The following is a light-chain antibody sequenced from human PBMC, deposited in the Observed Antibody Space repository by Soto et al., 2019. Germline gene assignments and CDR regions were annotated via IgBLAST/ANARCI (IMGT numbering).Light chain of an antibody. CDR3: MQALQTPT. CDR1: QSLLHSNGIKY. Sequence: EIVMTQSPLSLPVTPGEPASISCRSSQSLLHSNGIKYLDWYVQKPGQSPQLLIYLGANWASGVPDRFSGSGSGTDFTLKISRVEAEDVGVYYYMQALQTPTFGGGTRVEIK. CDR2: LGA. J-gene: IGKJ4*01. V-gene: IGKV2-28*01.